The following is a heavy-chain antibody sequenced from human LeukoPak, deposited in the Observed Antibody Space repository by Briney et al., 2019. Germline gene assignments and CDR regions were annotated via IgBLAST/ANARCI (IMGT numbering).Heavy chain of an antibody. CDR2: ISSSSSTI. Sequence: GGSLRLSCAASGFTFSSYNMNWVRQAPGKGLEWVSYISSSSSTIYYADSVKGRFTISRDNAKNSLYLQMNSLRAEDTAVYYCAKDNGYCSGGSCLTIDYWGQGTLVTVSS. V-gene: IGHV3-48*01. CDR1: GFTFSSYN. D-gene: IGHD2-15*01. J-gene: IGHJ4*02. CDR3: AKDNGYCSGGSCLTIDY.